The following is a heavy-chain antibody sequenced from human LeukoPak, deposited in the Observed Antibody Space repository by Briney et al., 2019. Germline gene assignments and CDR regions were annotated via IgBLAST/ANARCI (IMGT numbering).Heavy chain of an antibody. CDR1: GGSISSYY. CDR2: IYYSGST. V-gene: IGHV4-59*08. CDR3: ARHRSPDYYDSSGYFSGDYYFDY. D-gene: IGHD3-22*01. J-gene: IGHJ4*02. Sequence: SETLSLTCTVSGGSISSYYWSWIRQPPGKGLEWIGYIYYSGSTNYNPSLKSRVTISVDTSKNQFSLKLSSVTAADTAVYYCARHRSPDYYDSSGYFSGDYYFDYWGQGTLVTVSS.